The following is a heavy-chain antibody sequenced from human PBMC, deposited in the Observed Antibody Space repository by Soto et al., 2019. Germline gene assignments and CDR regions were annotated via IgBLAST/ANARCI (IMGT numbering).Heavy chain of an antibody. CDR1: GFPFSHYW. J-gene: IGHJ5*02. Sequence: MQMVESGGGSVQPGGSLRLSCAASGFPFSHYWMHWVRQTPGKGLVWVSRINPAGTITNYADSVEGRFTISRDNADSALFLQMNSLSVEDQSIYYCTSATFGLRDTWGQGTLVTVSS. CDR2: INPAGTIT. V-gene: IGHV3-74*01. D-gene: IGHD3-16*01. CDR3: TSATFGLRDT.